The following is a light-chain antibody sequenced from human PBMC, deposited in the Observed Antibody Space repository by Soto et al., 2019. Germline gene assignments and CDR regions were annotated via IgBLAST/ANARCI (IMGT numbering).Light chain of an antibody. V-gene: IGKV1-33*01. CDR1: QTISSW. CDR3: QQYDYLVT. J-gene: IGKJ5*01. Sequence: DIQMTHSPSSLSASIGDRVTIPCRASQTISSWLAWYQQKPGRAPKLLIYDASNVETGVPSRFSGTGSGTHFSFSISSLQPEDFATYYCQQYDYLVTFGQGTRLEIK. CDR2: DAS.